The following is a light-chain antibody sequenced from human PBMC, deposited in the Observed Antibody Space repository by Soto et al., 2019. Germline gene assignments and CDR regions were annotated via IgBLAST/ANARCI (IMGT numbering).Light chain of an antibody. CDR3: QQYGSSGPT. V-gene: IGKV3-20*01. CDR1: QSVTNSF. J-gene: IGKJ4*01. CDR2: DAS. Sequence: IVLTQAPGTLSFARGKTTTLSSSTSQSVTNSFLAWYQQAPGQAPRLLIYDASSRASGIPDRFTGSGSGTDFTLTISRLEPEDFAVYYCQQYGSSGPTFGGGTMVDIK.